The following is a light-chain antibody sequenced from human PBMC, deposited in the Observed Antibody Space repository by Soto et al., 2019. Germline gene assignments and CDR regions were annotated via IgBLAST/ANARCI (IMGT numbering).Light chain of an antibody. CDR2: GAS. CDR3: QQYGSSGT. CDR1: QSVSNNY. Sequence: ETVLTQSPGTLSLSPGERATLSCRASQSVSNNYLAWYQQKPGPAPRLLIYGASNRATGIPDRFSGSGSGTDFTLTISRLEPEDFAVYYCQQYGSSGTFGQGTKV. V-gene: IGKV3-20*01. J-gene: IGKJ1*01.